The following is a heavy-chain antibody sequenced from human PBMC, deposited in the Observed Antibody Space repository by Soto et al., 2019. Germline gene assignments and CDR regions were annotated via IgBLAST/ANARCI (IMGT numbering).Heavy chain of an antibody. J-gene: IGHJ6*02. CDR3: ARVRRYCSSTSCNYYYGMDV. Sequence: ASVKVSCKASGYTFTSYAMHWVRQAPGQRLEWMGWINAGNGNTKYSQKFQGRVTITRDTSASTAYMELSSLRSEDTAVYYCARVRRYCSSTSCNYYYGMDVWGQGTTVTSP. D-gene: IGHD2-2*01. CDR1: GYTFTSYA. V-gene: IGHV1-3*01. CDR2: INAGNGNT.